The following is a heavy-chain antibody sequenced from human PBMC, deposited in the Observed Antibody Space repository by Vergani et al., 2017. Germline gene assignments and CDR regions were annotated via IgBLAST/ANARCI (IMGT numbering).Heavy chain of an antibody. D-gene: IGHD6-19*01. CDR1: VFTFIMHA. V-gene: IGHV3-23*01. CDR3: AKVGRSEVAGTFGAFDI. CDR2: LSASDRRA. Sequence: EVQLLESGGDLVQPGGSLRLSCAASVFTFIMHAISWVRQAPGTGLEWVSTLSASDRRAHYADSVKGRFTISRDNSKNTLFLHMNSLRPEDTAVYYCAKVGRSEVAGTFGAFDIWGQGTMVTVSS. J-gene: IGHJ3*02.